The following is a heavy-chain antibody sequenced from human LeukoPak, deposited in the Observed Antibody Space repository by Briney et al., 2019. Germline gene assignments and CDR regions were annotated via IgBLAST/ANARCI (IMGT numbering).Heavy chain of an antibody. Sequence: PGGSLRLSCAASGFTFSSYAMHWVRQAPGKGLEWVAVISYDGSNKYYADSVKGRFTISRDNSKNTLYLQMNSLRAEDTAVYYCARVLGATPYFDYWGQGTLVTVSS. J-gene: IGHJ4*02. D-gene: IGHD1-26*01. CDR2: ISYDGSNK. CDR1: GFTFSSYA. CDR3: ARVLGATPYFDY. V-gene: IGHV3-30-3*01.